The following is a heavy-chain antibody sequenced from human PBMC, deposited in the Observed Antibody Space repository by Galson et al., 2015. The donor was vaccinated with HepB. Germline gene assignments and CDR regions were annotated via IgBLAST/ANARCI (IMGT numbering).Heavy chain of an antibody. Sequence: SLRLSCAASGFTFSSYAMHWVRQAPGKGLEWVAVISYDGSNKYYADSVKGRFTISRDNSKNTLYLQMNSLRAEDTAVYYCARRAGSSWWEPFDYWGQGTLVTVSS. CDR3: ARRAGSSWWEPFDY. V-gene: IGHV3-30*04. J-gene: IGHJ4*02. CDR1: GFTFSSYA. D-gene: IGHD6-13*01. CDR2: ISYDGSNK.